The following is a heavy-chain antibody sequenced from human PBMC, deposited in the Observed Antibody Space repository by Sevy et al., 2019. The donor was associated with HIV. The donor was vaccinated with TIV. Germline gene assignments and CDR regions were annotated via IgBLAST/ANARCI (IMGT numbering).Heavy chain of an antibody. J-gene: IGHJ4*02. CDR1: GFTFSDAW. CDR3: ACGTGTSDFDH. Sequence: GGCLRLSCATSGFTFSDAWMNWVRQAPGKGLEWVARIKSKTDSGTRDFAAPVKGRFTISRDDSKNTVYLQMTSLKDEDTGVYFRACGTGTSDFDHWGQGTLVTVSS. CDR2: IKSKTDSGTR. V-gene: IGHV3-15*01. D-gene: IGHD1-1*01.